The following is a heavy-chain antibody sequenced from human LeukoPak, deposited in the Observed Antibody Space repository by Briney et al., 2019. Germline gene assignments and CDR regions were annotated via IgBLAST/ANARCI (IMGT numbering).Heavy chain of an antibody. D-gene: IGHD3-10*01. V-gene: IGHV1-18*04. Sequence: GASVKVSCKASGYTFTSYGISWVRQAPGQGLEWMGWISAYNGNTNYAQKLQGRVTMTTDTSTSTAYMELRSLRSDDTAVYYCARESGYYGSGSYLVDYWGQGTLVTVSS. J-gene: IGHJ4*02. CDR2: ISAYNGNT. CDR3: ARESGYYGSGSYLVDY. CDR1: GYTFTSYG.